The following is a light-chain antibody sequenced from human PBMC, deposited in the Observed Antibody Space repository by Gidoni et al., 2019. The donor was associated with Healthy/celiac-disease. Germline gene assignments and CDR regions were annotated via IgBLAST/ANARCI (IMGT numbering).Light chain of an antibody. CDR3: QQRSNWPPWT. CDR1: QSVSSY. CDR2: DAS. V-gene: IGKV3-11*01. Sequence: EIVLTPSPATLSLSPGERATLSCRASQSVSSYLAWYQQKPGQAPRLLIYDASNRATGIPARFSGSGSGTDFTRTISSLEPEDFAVYYCQQRSNWPPWTFGQGTKVEIK. J-gene: IGKJ1*01.